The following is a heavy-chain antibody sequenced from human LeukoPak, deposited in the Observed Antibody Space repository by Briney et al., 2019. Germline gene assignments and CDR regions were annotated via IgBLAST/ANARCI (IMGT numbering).Heavy chain of an antibody. Sequence: SVKVSCKASGGTFSDYALNWVRQAPGQGLEWMGVFIPVLGTANSTQNFQDRVSITADISTHTVYMELSSLKSEDTAVYYCAREHYDILTGYYHYYYYYMDVWGKGTTVTVSS. CDR2: FIPVLGTA. J-gene: IGHJ6*03. V-gene: IGHV1-69*10. D-gene: IGHD3-9*01. CDR1: GGTFSDYA. CDR3: AREHYDILTGYYHYYYYYMDV.